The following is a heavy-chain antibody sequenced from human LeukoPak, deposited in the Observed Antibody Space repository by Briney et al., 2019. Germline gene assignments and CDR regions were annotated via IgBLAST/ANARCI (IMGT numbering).Heavy chain of an antibody. CDR2: ISSSGSYI. J-gene: IGHJ4*02. CDR1: GFTFSSYS. CDR3: ARVGTDYFDY. Sequence: GGSLRLSCAASGFTFSSYSMNWVRQAPGKGLEWVSSISSSGSYIYYADSVKGRFTISRDNAKNSLYLQMNSLRAEDTAVYYCARVGTDYFDYWGQGTLVTVSS. D-gene: IGHD1-1*01. V-gene: IGHV3-21*01.